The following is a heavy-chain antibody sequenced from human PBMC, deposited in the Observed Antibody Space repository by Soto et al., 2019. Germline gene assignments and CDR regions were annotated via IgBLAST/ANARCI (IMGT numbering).Heavy chain of an antibody. V-gene: IGHV3-30*18. D-gene: IGHD5-18*01. J-gene: IGHJ4*02. CDR2: ISYDGSNK. CDR3: AKDLFGYSYGDPFDY. CDR1: GFTFSSYG. Sequence: GGSLRLSCAASGFTFSSYGMHWVRQAPGKGLEWVAVISYDGSNKYYADSVKGRFTISRDNSKNTLYLQMNSLRAEDTAVYYCAKDLFGYSYGDPFDYWGQGTLVTVSS.